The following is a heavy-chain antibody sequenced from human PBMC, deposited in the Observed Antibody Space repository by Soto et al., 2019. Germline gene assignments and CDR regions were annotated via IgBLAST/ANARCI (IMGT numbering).Heavy chain of an antibody. CDR1: GFTLTRSA. CDR3: VKDSPYGNYEAVH. J-gene: IGHJ4*02. D-gene: IGHD3-3*01. Sequence: GGSLRLSCAGSGFTLTRSAVSWVRQAPGKGLEWVSGISAGGGGTYYADSVKGRFTISRDNSKNTLYLQMNSLRAEDTALYHCVKDSPYGNYEAVHWGQGTLVTVSS. V-gene: IGHV3-23*01. CDR2: ISAGGGGT.